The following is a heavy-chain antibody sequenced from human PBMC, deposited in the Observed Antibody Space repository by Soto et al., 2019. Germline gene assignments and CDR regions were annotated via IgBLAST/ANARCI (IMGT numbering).Heavy chain of an antibody. J-gene: IGHJ4*02. V-gene: IGHV3-23*01. Sequence: GGSLRLSCAASGFPFSSYAMSWVRQAPGKGLEWVSAISGSGGSTYYADSVKGRFTISRDNSKNTLYLQMNSLRAEDTAVYYCAKDRFYDILTGPFDYWGQGTLVTVSS. CDR3: AKDRFYDILTGPFDY. CDR2: ISGSGGST. D-gene: IGHD3-9*01. CDR1: GFPFSSYA.